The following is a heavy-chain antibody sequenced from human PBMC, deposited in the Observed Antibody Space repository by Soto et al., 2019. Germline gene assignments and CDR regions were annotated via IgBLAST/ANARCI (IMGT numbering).Heavy chain of an antibody. D-gene: IGHD6-6*01. CDR2: IIPIFGTA. V-gene: IGHV1-69*06. Sequence: QVQLVQSGAEVKKPGSSVKVSCKASGGTFSSYAISWVRQAPGQGLEWMGGIIPIFGTANYAQKFQGRVTITADKSTSTAYMELSSLRSEDTAVYYCARDPGIAARQIYYYYGMDVWGQGTTVTVSS. J-gene: IGHJ6*02. CDR3: ARDPGIAARQIYYYYGMDV. CDR1: GGTFSSYA.